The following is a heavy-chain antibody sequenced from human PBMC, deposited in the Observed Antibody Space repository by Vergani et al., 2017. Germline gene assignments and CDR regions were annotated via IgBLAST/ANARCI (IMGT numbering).Heavy chain of an antibody. V-gene: IGHV1-69*01. CDR1: GGTFSSYA. J-gene: IGHJ6*02. CDR3: ASHSIAAAATEYYYYGMDV. CDR2: IIPIFGTA. Sequence: QVQLVQSGAEVKKPGSSVKVSCKASGGTFSSYAISWVRQAPGQGLEWMGGIIPIFGTANYAQKFQGRVTITADESTSTAYMELSSLRSEDTAMYYCASHSIAAAATEYYYYGMDVWGQGTTVTVSS. D-gene: IGHD6-13*01.